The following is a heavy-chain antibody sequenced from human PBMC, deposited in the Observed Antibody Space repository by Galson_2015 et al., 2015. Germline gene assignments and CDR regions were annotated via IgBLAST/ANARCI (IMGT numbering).Heavy chain of an antibody. J-gene: IGHJ5*02. V-gene: IGHV4-61*01. Sequence: ETLSLTCTVSGGSVSSGSYYWSWIQQPPGKGLEWIGYIYYSGSTNYNPSLKSRVTISVDTSKNQFSLKLSSVTAADTAVYYCARDTRYYYGSGSSNWFDPWGQGTLVTVSS. D-gene: IGHD3-10*01. CDR2: IYYSGST. CDR3: ARDTRYYYGSGSSNWFDP. CDR1: GGSVSSGSYY.